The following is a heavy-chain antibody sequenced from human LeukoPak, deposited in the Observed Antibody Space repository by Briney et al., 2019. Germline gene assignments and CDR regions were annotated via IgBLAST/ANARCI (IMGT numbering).Heavy chain of an antibody. V-gene: IGHV3-49*03. Sequence: PGGSLRLSCTASGFTFGDYAMSWFRQAPGKGLEWVGFIRSKAYGGTTEYAASVKGRFTISRDDSKSIAYLQMNSLRDEDTAVYYCARDVPDIVVVPAAIGQFDYWGQGTLVTVSS. CDR1: GFTFGDYA. CDR2: IRSKAYGGTT. CDR3: ARDVPDIVVVPAAIGQFDY. D-gene: IGHD2-2*02. J-gene: IGHJ4*02.